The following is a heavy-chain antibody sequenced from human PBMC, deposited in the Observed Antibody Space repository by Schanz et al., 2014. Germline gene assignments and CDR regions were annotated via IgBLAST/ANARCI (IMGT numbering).Heavy chain of an antibody. CDR3: ARRNFYDKSAAFDY. V-gene: IGHV3-21*04. J-gene: IGHJ4*02. Sequence: EVQLVESGGGLVQPGGSLKLSCAASGFIFSAYTMNWVRQAPGKGLEWVSSISSGGRNISYADSLKGRFTISRDNAKNSLYLQMNSLRAEDTAVYYCARRNFYDKSAAFDYWGQGSLVTVSS. CDR2: ISSGGRNI. CDR1: GFIFSAYT. D-gene: IGHD3-9*01.